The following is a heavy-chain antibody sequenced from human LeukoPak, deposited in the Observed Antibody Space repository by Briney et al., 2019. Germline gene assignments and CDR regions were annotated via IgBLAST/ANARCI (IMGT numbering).Heavy chain of an antibody. V-gene: IGHV1-2*02. CDR2: INPNSGGT. Sequence: ASVKVSCKASGYTFTGYYMHWVRQAPGQGLEWMGWINPNSGGTNYAQKFQGRVTMTRDTSISTAYTELSRLRSDDTAVYYCARVEAAAGTGADYWGQGTLVTVSS. CDR3: ARVEAAAGTGADY. CDR1: GYTFTGYY. J-gene: IGHJ4*02. D-gene: IGHD6-13*01.